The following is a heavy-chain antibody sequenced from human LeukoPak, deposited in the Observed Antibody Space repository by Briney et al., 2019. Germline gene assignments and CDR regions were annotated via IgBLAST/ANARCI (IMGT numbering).Heavy chain of an antibody. CDR1: GGSISSHY. D-gene: IGHD3-10*01. V-gene: IGHV4-59*11. CDR2: IYYSGST. Sequence: SETLSLTCTVSGGSISSHYWSWIRQPPGKGLEWIGYIYYSGSTNYNPSLKSRVTISVDTSKNQFSLKLSSVTAADTAVYYCASGFHLDVWGKGTTVTVSS. CDR3: ASGFHLDV. J-gene: IGHJ6*04.